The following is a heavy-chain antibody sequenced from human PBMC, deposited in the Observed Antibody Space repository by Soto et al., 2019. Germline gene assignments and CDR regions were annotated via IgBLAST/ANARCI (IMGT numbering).Heavy chain of an antibody. J-gene: IGHJ2*01. V-gene: IGHV4-30-4*01. Sequence: QVQLQESGPGLVKPSETLSLTCTVSGGSISGGVHSWSWIRQPPGKGLEWIGHIFVSGSTYYNPSLKCRFTISVDTSKNQCSLRLSSVTAADTAVYYCARDIMPLTNDWYFDLWGRGTLVTVYS. CDR3: ARDIMPLTNDWYFDL. D-gene: IGHD2-8*01. CDR2: IFVSGST. CDR1: GGSISGGVHS.